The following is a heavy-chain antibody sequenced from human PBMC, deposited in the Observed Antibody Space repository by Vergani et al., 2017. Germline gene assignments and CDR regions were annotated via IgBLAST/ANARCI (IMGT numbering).Heavy chain of an antibody. CDR3: ARLSDYYDSSGYPDY. CDR2: IYPGDSDT. V-gene: IGHV5-51*01. J-gene: IGHJ4*02. CDR1: GYSFTSYR. Sequence: EVQLVQSGAEVKKPGESLKISCKGSGYSFTSYRIGWVRQMPGKGLEWMGIIYPGDSDTRYSPSFQGQVTISADKSISTAYLQWSSLKASDTAMYYCARLSDYYDSSGYPDYWGQGTLVTVSS. D-gene: IGHD3-22*01.